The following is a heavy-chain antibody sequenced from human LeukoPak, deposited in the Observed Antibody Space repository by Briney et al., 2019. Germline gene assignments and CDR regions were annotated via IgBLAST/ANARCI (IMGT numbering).Heavy chain of an antibody. CDR3: ARAARADCTSPTCHSWLAP. Sequence: GGSLRLSCAASGFTFSSYAMSWVRQVPGKGLVWVSRINSDGSTTTYADSVKGRFTISRDNAKNTLYLQMNSLRAEDTAVYYCARAARADCTSPTCHSWLAPWGQGTQVTVSS. CDR2: INSDGSTT. D-gene: IGHD2/OR15-2a*01. CDR1: GFTFSSYA. V-gene: IGHV3-74*01. J-gene: IGHJ5*02.